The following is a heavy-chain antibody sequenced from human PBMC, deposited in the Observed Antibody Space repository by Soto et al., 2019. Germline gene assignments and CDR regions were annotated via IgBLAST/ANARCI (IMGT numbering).Heavy chain of an antibody. V-gene: IGHV4-4*07. CDR3: ARDMGPTSIAAAEGPYYYGMDV. Sequence: PSETLSLTCTVSGGSISSYYWSWIRQPAGKGLEWIGRIYTSGSTNYNPSLKSQVTMSVDTSKNQFSLKLSSVTAADTAVYYCARDMGPTSIAAAEGPYYYGMDVWGQGTTVTVSS. J-gene: IGHJ6*02. CDR2: IYTSGST. D-gene: IGHD6-13*01. CDR1: GGSISSYY.